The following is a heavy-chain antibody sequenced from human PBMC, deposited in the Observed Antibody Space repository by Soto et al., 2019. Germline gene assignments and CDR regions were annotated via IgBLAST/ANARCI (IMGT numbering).Heavy chain of an antibody. D-gene: IGHD1-1*01. CDR2: INHSGST. V-gene: IGHV4-34*01. J-gene: IGHJ5*02. CDR3: GTTNWSHNLFGP. Sequence: PSETLSLNCAVFGGSFSGYYWSWIRQSPGKGLEWIGEINHSGSTNYNPSLKRRVNISVDTSKNQFSLKLTSVTAADTAVYYCGTTNWSHNLFGPWGQGTLVTVSS. CDR1: GGSFSGYY.